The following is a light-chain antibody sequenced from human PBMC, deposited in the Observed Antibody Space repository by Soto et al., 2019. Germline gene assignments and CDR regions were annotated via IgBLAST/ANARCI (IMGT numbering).Light chain of an antibody. CDR1: QSVSSY. CDR2: DAS. CDR3: QQRSNWPIT. Sequence: IVLTQSPATLSLSPGERATLSCRASQSVSSYLAWYQQKPGQAPRLLIYDASNRATGIPARFSGSGSGTDFTLTISSLEPEDFAVYYCQQRSNWPITFGQGTDWRI. J-gene: IGKJ5*01. V-gene: IGKV3-11*01.